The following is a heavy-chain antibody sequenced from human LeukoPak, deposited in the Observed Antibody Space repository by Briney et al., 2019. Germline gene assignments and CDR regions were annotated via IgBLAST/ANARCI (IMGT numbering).Heavy chain of an antibody. CDR2: INSDGSST. CDR3: ARDTYCSGGSCYSDWFDP. J-gene: IGHJ5*02. Sequence: PGGSLRLSCAASGFTFSSYWMHWVRQAPGKGLVWVSRINSDGSSTSYADSVKGRFTISRDNAKNTLYLQMNSLRAEDTAVYYCARDTYCSGGSCYSDWFDPWGQGTLVTVSS. CDR1: GFTFSSYW. D-gene: IGHD2-15*01. V-gene: IGHV3-74*01.